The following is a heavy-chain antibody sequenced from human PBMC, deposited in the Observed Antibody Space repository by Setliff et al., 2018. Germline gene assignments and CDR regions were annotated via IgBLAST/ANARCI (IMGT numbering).Heavy chain of an antibody. CDR3: ARRAVTAEYFQH. D-gene: IGHD4-17*01. J-gene: IGHJ1*01. CDR2: VFSGDSDT. Sequence: GESLKISCKGSGYRFTTYWIGWVRQMPGKGLEWMGIVFSGDSDTRYSPSFQGQVTFSADKSISTAYLQLSSLKASDTAIYYCARRAVTAEYFQHWGHGTLVTVSS. CDR1: GYRFTTYW. V-gene: IGHV5-51*01.